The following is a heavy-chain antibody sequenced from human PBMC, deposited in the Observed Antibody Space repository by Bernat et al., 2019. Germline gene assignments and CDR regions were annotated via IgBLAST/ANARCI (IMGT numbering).Heavy chain of an antibody. Sequence: DVQLVESGGGLVQPGGSLSLSCAASGFTFSPYWMSWVRQAPGKGLEWVANIKEDGSEKYYVDSVKGRFTISRDNAKNSLYLQMNSLRAEDTAVYLCARDNYDTSPLDYWGQGTLVSVSS. V-gene: IGHV3-7*01. J-gene: IGHJ4*02. CDR2: IKEDGSEK. D-gene: IGHD3-22*01. CDR3: ARDNYDTSPLDY. CDR1: GFTFSPYW.